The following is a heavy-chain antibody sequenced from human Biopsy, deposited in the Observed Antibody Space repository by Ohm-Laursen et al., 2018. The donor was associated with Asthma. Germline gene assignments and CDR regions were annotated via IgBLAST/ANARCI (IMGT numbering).Heavy chain of an antibody. CDR1: GCTFNTYV. Sequence: SSVKVSCKSLGCTFNTYVIGWVRQAPGQGLEWMGGINSVFGTTTYPQKFQDRVTITADDSTSTVSMELSSLRSEDTAVYYCARKAGSCISRTCYSLDFWGQGTLVTVSS. CDR2: INSVFGTT. V-gene: IGHV1-69*01. J-gene: IGHJ4*02. D-gene: IGHD2-15*01. CDR3: ARKAGSCISRTCYSLDF.